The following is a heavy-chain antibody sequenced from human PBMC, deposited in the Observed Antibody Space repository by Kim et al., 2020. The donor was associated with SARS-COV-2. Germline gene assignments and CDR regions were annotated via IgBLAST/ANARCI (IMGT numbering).Heavy chain of an antibody. CDR2: IDIDGSST. CDR1: GFTFSSSW. D-gene: IGHD1-1*01. V-gene: IGHV3-74*01. CDR3: ARGGTSTFDI. Sequence: GGSLRLSCAASGFTFSSSWMHWVRQAPGKGLAWVSRIDIDGSSTTYADSVRGRFTISRDNAKNTLYLQMNSLRAEDTAVYYCARGGTSTFDIWGQGTMVTVSS. J-gene: IGHJ3*02.